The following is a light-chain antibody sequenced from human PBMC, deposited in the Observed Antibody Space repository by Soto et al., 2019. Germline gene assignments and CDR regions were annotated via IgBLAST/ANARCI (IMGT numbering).Light chain of an antibody. Sequence: QSVLTQPRSVSGSPGQSVTISCTGTSSDVGGYNYVSWYQQHPGKAPKLMIYDVSQRPSGVPGRLSGSKSGNTASLTISGLQAEDEADYYGSSYAGRSTRDVFGTGTKVTVL. CDR3: SSYAGRSTRDV. CDR2: DVS. V-gene: IGLV2-11*01. J-gene: IGLJ1*01. CDR1: SSDVGGYNY.